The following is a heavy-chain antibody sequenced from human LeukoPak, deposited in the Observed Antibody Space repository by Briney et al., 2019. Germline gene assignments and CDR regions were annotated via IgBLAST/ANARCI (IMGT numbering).Heavy chain of an antibody. J-gene: IGHJ3*02. V-gene: IGHV4-59*11. CDR2: TSYIGRT. CDR1: DDSFSSHY. Sequence: NPSETLSLTCAVSDDSFSSHYWTWIRQPPGKGLEWIGYTSYIGRTNYNPSLKSRVTISIDTSKNQFSLKLTSVTAADTAVYYCARDLVTVTKGFDIWGQGTMVSVSS. D-gene: IGHD4-17*01. CDR3: ARDLVTVTKGFDI.